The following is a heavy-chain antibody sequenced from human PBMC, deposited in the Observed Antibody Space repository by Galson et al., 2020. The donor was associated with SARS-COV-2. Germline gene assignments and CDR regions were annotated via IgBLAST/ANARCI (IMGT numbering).Heavy chain of an antibody. D-gene: IGHD1-1*01. V-gene: IGHV3-30*04. Sequence: GESLKISCAASGFTFSSYAMHWVRQAPGKGLEWVAVISYDGSNKYYADSVKGRFTISRDNSKNTLYLQMNSLRAEDTAVYYCATPMANWQTAFDYWGQGTLVTVSS. CDR3: ATPMANWQTAFDY. CDR1: GFTFSSYA. CDR2: ISYDGSNK. J-gene: IGHJ4*02.